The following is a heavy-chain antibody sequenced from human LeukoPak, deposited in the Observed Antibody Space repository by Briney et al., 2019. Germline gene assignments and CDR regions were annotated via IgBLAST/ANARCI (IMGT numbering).Heavy chain of an antibody. V-gene: IGHV3-53*01. J-gene: IGHJ4*02. CDR2: IYSGGTT. CDR1: GFTVSSNY. Sequence: GGSLRLSCAVSGFTVSSNYMSWVRQAPGKELEWVSVIYSGGTTHYADSVKGRFTISRDNSKNTLFLQMNSLRAEDTAVYYCARADGTGGPYDYWGQGTLVTVSS. D-gene: IGHD3/OR15-3a*01. CDR3: ARADGTGGPYDY.